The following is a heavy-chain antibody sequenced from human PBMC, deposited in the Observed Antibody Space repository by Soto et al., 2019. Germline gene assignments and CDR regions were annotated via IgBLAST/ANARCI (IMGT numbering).Heavy chain of an antibody. CDR3: ARGPQQLVLYRYSGMDV. CDR2: ISAYNGNT. Sequence: EQVPSLTSCYPPTTYGIRSLRQAPGQGLEWMGWISAYNGNTNYAQKLQGRVTMTTDTSTSTAYMELRSLRSDDTAVYYCARGPQQLVLYRYSGMDVWGQGTTVTVPS. CDR1: CYPPTTYG. J-gene: IGHJ6*02. D-gene: IGHD6-13*01. V-gene: IGHV1-18*04.